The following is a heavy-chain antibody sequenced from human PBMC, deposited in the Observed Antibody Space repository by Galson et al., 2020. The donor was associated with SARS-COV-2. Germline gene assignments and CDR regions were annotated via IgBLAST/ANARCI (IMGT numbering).Heavy chain of an antibody. CDR3: AMSLSLSRSYNGMDV. Sequence: ASVKVSCTAPGFTVTGYYIHWVRQAPGQGLEWMGWINPDSGGTKYAQKFQGRVTMTRDTSTKTAYMELSRLTSDDTAVYFCAMSLSLSRSYNGMDVWGHGTTVTVS. D-gene: IGHD3-16*02. CDR1: GFTVTGYY. J-gene: IGHJ6*02. V-gene: IGHV1-2*02. CDR2: INPDSGGT.